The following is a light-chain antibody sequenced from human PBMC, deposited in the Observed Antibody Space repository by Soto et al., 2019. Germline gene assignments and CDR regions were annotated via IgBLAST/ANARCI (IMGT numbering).Light chain of an antibody. CDR2: DVS. Sequence: QSALTQPASVSGSPGQSITISCPGTTGDVGGYNYVSWYQQHPGKAPKLMIYDVSNRHSGVSNRFSGSKSGNTASLTISGLQAEDEADYYCSSYTSSSTLVLFGGGTKLTFL. CDR1: TGDVGGYNY. CDR3: SSYTSSSTLVL. V-gene: IGLV2-14*01. J-gene: IGLJ2*01.